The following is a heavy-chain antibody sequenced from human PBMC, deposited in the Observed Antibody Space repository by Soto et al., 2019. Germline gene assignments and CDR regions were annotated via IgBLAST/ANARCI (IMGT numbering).Heavy chain of an antibody. V-gene: IGHV1-69*13. CDR3: ALGLFNAGDAFDI. CDR2: IIPIFGTA. CDR1: GGTFSSYA. Sequence: SVKVSCKASGGTFSSYAISWVRQAPGQGLEWMGGIIPIFGTANYAQKFQGRVTIAADESTSTAYMELSSLRSEDTAVYYCALGLFNAGDAFDIWGQGTMVTISS. J-gene: IGHJ3*02. D-gene: IGHD2-21*01.